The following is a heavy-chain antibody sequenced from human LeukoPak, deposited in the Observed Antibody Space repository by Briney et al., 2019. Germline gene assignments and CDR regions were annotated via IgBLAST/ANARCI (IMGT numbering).Heavy chain of an antibody. CDR3: ARGGDFWSGYSRGYYMDV. Sequence: QSGGSLRLSCAASGFTFSRYGMHWVRQTPGKGLEWVAVISYDASNKYYADSVKGRFTISRDNSKNTLYLQMNSLRAEDTAVYYCARGGDFWSGYSRGYYMDVWGKGTTVTVSS. CDR1: GFTFSRYG. D-gene: IGHD3-3*01. CDR2: ISYDASNK. V-gene: IGHV3-30*03. J-gene: IGHJ6*03.